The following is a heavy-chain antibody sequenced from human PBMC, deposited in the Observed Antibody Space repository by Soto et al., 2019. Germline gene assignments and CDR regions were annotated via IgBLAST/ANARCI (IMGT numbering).Heavy chain of an antibody. CDR1: GFTVSSHA. V-gene: IGHV3-23*01. CDR2: VTADGGT. Sequence: EVQVLESGGGLVQPGGSLRLSCEGSGFTVSSHAMTWIRQAPGKGPEWVSNVTADGGTYYADSVKGRFAMSRDPSENTLYLQMNSRGAEDTAAYYCAPHVSCSGGSCQYDAFAIRGQGTMVTVSS. CDR3: APHVSCSGGSCQYDAFAI. J-gene: IGHJ3*02. D-gene: IGHD2-15*01.